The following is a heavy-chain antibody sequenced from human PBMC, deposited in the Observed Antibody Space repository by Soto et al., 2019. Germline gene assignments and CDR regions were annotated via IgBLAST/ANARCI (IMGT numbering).Heavy chain of an antibody. D-gene: IGHD6-6*01. J-gene: IGHJ2*01. Sequence: QLQLQESGPGLVKPSETLSLTCTVSGGSISSSSYYWGWIRQPPGKGLEWIGSIYYSGSTYYNPSLKSRVIISGDTSKNLFSLKLSSVTAADTAVYYCARHTPWVAYSSSSRGPREVWYFDLWGRGTLVTVSS. CDR1: GGSISSSSYY. V-gene: IGHV4-39*01. CDR2: IYYSGST. CDR3: ARHTPWVAYSSSSRGPREVWYFDL.